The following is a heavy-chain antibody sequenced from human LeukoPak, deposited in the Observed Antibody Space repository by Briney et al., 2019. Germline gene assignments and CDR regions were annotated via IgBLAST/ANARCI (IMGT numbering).Heavy chain of an antibody. CDR2: VSYDGINI. CDR3: AREYTSGWFDY. J-gene: IGHJ4*02. D-gene: IGHD6-19*01. CDR1: GFTFSIYN. V-gene: IGHV3-30-3*01. Sequence: PGGSLRLSCAASGFTFSIYNVHWVSQAPGKGMEWVAVVSYDGINIYYADSVKGRFTISRDHSKNTLYLQMNSLRAEDTAVYYCAREYTSGWFDYWGQGTLVTVSS.